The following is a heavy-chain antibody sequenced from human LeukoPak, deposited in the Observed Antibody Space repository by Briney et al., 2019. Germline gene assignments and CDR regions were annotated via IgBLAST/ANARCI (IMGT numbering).Heavy chain of an antibody. CDR2: NNPNSGVT. J-gene: IGHJ4*02. V-gene: IGHV1-2*02. D-gene: IGHD2/OR15-2a*01. CDR3: ARTRYCNSGACSNNFDY. CDR1: GYTFTGYY. Sequence: ASVKVSCKASGYTFTGYYIHWVRQAPGQGVEWMGWNNPNSGVTHYAQKFQDRVTMTRDTSISTAYMELSSMTYDDTAIYYCARTRYCNSGACSNNFDYWGQGTLVTVSS.